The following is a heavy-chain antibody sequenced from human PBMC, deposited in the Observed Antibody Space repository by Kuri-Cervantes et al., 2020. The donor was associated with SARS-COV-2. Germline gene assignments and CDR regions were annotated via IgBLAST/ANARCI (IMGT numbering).Heavy chain of an antibody. V-gene: IGHV3-64D*08. CDR2: ISSNGGST. D-gene: IGHD5-12*01. CDR3: VKEKGLPGVDY. Sequence: GGSLRLSCSASGFTFSSYAMHWVRQAPGKGLEYVSAISSNGGSTYYADSVKGRFTISRDNSKNTLYLQMSSLRAEDTAVYYCVKEKGLPGVDYWGQGTLVTVSS. CDR1: GFTFSSYA. J-gene: IGHJ4*02.